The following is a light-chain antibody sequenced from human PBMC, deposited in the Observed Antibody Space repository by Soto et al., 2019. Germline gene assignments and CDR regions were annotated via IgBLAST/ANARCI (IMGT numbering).Light chain of an antibody. CDR3: SSYTSSSTLYV. CDR2: EVS. V-gene: IGLV2-14*01. Sequence: QSVLTQPASVSGSPGQSITISCTGTSSDVGGYNYVSWYQQHPGKAPKLMIYEVSNRPSGVSNRFSGSKSGNTASLTISGLQAEDEADYYCSSYTSSSTLYVFGPGTQLTV. CDR1: SSDVGGYNY. J-gene: IGLJ1*01.